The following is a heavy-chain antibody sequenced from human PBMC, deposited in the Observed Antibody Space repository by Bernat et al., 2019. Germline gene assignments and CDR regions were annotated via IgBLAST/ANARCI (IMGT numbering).Heavy chain of an antibody. CDR3: AREMQFHGGYFDY. V-gene: IGHV3-21*01. D-gene: IGHD3-10*01. CDR1: GFTFSSYR. Sequence: EVQLVESGGGLVKPGGSLRLSCAASGFTFSSYRMNWVRQAPGKGLEWVSYISSSSSYIYYADSVKGRFTISRDNAKNSLYLQMNSLRVEDTAVYYCAREMQFHGGYFDYWGQGTLVTVSS. CDR2: ISSSSSYI. J-gene: IGHJ4*02.